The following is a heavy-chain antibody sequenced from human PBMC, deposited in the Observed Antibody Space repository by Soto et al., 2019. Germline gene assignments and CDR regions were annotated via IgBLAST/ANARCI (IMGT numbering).Heavy chain of an antibody. CDR2: IWYDGSNK. CDR1: GFTFSSYG. CDR3: AREVGYYGSGSSPADYYYYGMDV. V-gene: IGHV3-33*01. J-gene: IGHJ6*02. D-gene: IGHD3-10*01. Sequence: GGSLRLSCAASGFTFSSYGMHWVRQAPGKGLEWVAVIWYDGSNKYYADSVKGRFTISRDNSKNTLYLQMNSLRAEDTAVYYCAREVGYYGSGSSPADYYYYGMDVWGQGTTVTVSS.